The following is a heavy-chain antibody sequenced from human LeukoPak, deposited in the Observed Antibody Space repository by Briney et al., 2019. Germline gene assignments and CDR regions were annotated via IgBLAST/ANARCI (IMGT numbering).Heavy chain of an antibody. D-gene: IGHD6-13*01. CDR2: IIPKNGDT. CDR1: GYTFSVYY. CDR3: ARGPSIAADRYYYYYMDV. Sequence: GASVKVSCKASGYTFSVYYIHWLRQAPGQGLEWMGWIIPKNGDTNYAQNVRDRVTMTSDTAISTAYMEINSLTSDDTAVYYCARGPSIAADRYYYYYMDVWGKGTTVTVSS. J-gene: IGHJ6*03. V-gene: IGHV1-2*02.